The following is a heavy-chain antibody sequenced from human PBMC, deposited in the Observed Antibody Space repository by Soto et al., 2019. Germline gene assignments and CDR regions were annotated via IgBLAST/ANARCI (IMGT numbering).Heavy chain of an antibody. Sequence: QVQLQESGPGLVKPSQTLSLTCTDSGGSISSGDYYWSWIRQPPGKGLEWIGYIYYSGSTYYNPSLKRRVTISVDTSTNQCSLKLSSVTAADTAVYYCARAQGSGFLVSWGQGTLVTVSS. D-gene: IGHD3-10*01. CDR1: GGSISSGDYY. CDR3: ARAQGSGFLVS. V-gene: IGHV4-30-4*01. J-gene: IGHJ4*02. CDR2: IYYSGST.